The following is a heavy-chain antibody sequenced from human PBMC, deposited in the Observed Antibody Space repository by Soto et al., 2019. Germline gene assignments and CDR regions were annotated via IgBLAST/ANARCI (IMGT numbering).Heavy chain of an antibody. CDR3: ARENLLEWLLC. J-gene: IGHJ4*02. CDR2: IKQDGSEK. Sequence: GGSLRLSCAASGFTXSSYWMSWVRQAPGKGLEWVANIKQDGSEKYYVDSVKGRFTISRDNAKNSLYLQMNSLRAEDTAVYYCARENLLEWLLCWGQGTLVTVSS. D-gene: IGHD3-3*01. V-gene: IGHV3-7*01. CDR1: GFTXSSYW.